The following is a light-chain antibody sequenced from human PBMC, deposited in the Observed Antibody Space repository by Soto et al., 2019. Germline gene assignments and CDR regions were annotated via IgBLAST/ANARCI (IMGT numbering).Light chain of an antibody. V-gene: IGKV1-9*01. CDR3: QQLNHYPLT. CDR2: GIS. Sequence: DIQLTQTPSFLSASVGDRVTVTCRASQGSPTYLAWYQQKPGKAPKLLIYGISTLQSGVSSRFSGTGSGTEFTLTITSHQPEDSATYYCQQLNHYPLTFGQGTQLEIK. CDR1: QGSPTY. J-gene: IGKJ5*01.